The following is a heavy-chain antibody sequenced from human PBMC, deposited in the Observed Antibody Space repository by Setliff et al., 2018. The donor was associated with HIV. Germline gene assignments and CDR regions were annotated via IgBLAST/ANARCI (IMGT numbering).Heavy chain of an antibody. D-gene: IGHD3-10*01. CDR3: ARVGSGSDY. J-gene: IGHJ4*02. V-gene: IGHV4-4*02. Sequence: SETLSLTCAVSGGSISSSNWWSWVRQPPGKGLEWIGEIYHSGSANYNPSLKSRVIISIDKSKNKFSLKVSSVTAADTAVYYCARVGSGSDYWGQGTLVTVSS. CDR2: IYHSGSA. CDR1: GGSISSSNW.